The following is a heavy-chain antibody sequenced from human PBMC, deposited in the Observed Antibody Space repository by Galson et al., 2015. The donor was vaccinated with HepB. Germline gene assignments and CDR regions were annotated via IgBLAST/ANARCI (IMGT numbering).Heavy chain of an antibody. V-gene: IGHV3-11*01. Sequence: SLRLSCAASGFIFTDYYMSWIRQAPGKGLEWVSGISWNSGSIGYADSVKGRFSISRDNAKNSLFLQMNRLRTEDTALYYCARGAYSLDVWGQGTTVTVSS. CDR1: GFIFTDYY. CDR3: ARGAYSLDV. J-gene: IGHJ6*02. CDR2: ISWNSGSI.